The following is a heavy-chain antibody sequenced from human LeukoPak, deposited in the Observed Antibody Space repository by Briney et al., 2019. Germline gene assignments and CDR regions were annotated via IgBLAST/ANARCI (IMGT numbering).Heavy chain of an antibody. Sequence: SETLSLTCAVYGGAFSGYYWSWIRQPPGKGLEWIGEINHSGSTNYNPSLKSRVTISVDTSKNQFSLKLSSVTAADTAVYYCASGHQLRRGPFDYWGQGTLVTVSS. CDR2: INHSGST. V-gene: IGHV4-34*01. CDR1: GGAFSGYY. J-gene: IGHJ4*02. CDR3: ASGHQLRRGPFDY. D-gene: IGHD2-2*01.